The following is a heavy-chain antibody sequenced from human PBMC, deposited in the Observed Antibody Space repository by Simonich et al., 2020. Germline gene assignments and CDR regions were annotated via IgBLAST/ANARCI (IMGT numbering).Heavy chain of an antibody. CDR3: ARGKGWKNAFDI. J-gene: IGHJ3*02. Sequence: QVQLQQWGAGLLKPSETLSLTCAVYGGSFSGYYWSWIRQPPGKGMEWIGEINHSGNNNYTRSLRSRVTISVDTSKNQFSLKLSSVTAADAAVYYCARGKGWKNAFDIWGQGTMVTVSS. CDR1: GGSFSGYY. V-gene: IGHV4-34*01. CDR2: INHSGNN. D-gene: IGHD1-1*01.